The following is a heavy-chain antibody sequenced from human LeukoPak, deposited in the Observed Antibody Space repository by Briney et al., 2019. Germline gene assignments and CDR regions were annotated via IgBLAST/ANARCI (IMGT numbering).Heavy chain of an antibody. V-gene: IGHV3-23*01. J-gene: IGHJ6*03. Sequence: GGSLRLSCAASGFTFSGYGMSWVRQAPGKGLEWVSAISGSGGSTYYADSVKGRFTISRDNSKNTLYLQMNSLRAEDTAVYYCASSRLTGDRVGYMDVWGKGTTVTVSS. D-gene: IGHD7-27*01. CDR1: GFTFSGYG. CDR2: ISGSGGST. CDR3: ASSRLTGDRVGYMDV.